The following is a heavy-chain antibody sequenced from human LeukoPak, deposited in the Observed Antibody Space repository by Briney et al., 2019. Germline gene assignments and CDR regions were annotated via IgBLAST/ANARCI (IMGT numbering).Heavy chain of an antibody. V-gene: IGHV3-23*01. D-gene: IGHD4-23*01. CDR2: ISGSGGST. J-gene: IGHJ4*02. Sequence: GGSLRLSCAASGFTFSTYWMSWVRQAPGKGLEWVSAISGSGGSTYYADSVKGRFTISRDNSKNTLYLQMNSLRAEDTAVYYCAKGRYGGNPRGFDYWGQGTLVTVSS. CDR3: AKGRYGGNPRGFDY. CDR1: GFTFSTYW.